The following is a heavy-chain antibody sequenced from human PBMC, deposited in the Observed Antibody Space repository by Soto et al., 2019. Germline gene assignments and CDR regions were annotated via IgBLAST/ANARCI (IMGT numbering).Heavy chain of an antibody. CDR3: ARDYYDGYDYGPGTDYYYGMDV. Sequence: GGSLRLSCAASGFTFSSYAMHWVRQAPGKGLEWVAVISYDGSNKYYADSVKGRFTISRDNSKNTLYLQMNSLRAEDTAVYYCARDYYDGYDYGPGTDYYYGMDVWGQGTTVTVSS. V-gene: IGHV3-30-3*01. J-gene: IGHJ6*02. CDR2: ISYDGSNK. D-gene: IGHD5-12*01. CDR1: GFTFSSYA.